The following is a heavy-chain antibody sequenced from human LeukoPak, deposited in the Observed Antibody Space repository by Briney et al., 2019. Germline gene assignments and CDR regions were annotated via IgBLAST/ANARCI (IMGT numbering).Heavy chain of an antibody. CDR2: ISDSSGST. Sequence: GGSLRLSCAASGFTFSNYAMSWVRQAPENGLEWVSTISDSSGSTYYADSVKGRFTISRDNSKNTLYLQMNSLRAEDTAIYYCAKDLGRDLLRWFDPWGQGTLVTVSS. J-gene: IGHJ5*02. V-gene: IGHV3-23*01. CDR1: GFTFSNYA. CDR3: AKDLGRDLLRWFDP. D-gene: IGHD1-26*01.